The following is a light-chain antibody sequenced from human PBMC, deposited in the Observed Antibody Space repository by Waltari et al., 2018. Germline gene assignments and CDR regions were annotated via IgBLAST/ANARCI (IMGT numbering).Light chain of an antibody. CDR1: SSDVGGFNY. J-gene: IGLJ3*02. CDR2: DVN. V-gene: IGLV2-11*01. CDR3: CSYAGSYTWV. Sequence: QSALTQPRSVSGSPGQSVTISCTGTSSDVGGFNYVSWYQQHPGRAPQLLIYDVNKRPSGVPDRFSGSKSRNTASLTISGLQAEDEADYYCCSYAGSYTWVFGGGTKLTVL.